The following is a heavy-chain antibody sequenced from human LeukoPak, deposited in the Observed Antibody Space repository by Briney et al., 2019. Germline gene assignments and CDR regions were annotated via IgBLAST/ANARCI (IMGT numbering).Heavy chain of an antibody. CDR3: ARGGCSSTSCQPKENDY. V-gene: IGHV1-8*01. J-gene: IGHJ4*02. D-gene: IGHD2-2*01. CDR2: MNPNSGNT. Sequence: ASVKVSCKASGGTFTSYDINWVRQATGQGLEWMGWMNPNSGNTGYAQKFQGRVTMTRNTSISTAYMELSSLRSEDTAVYYCARGGCSSTSCQPKENDYWGQGTLVTVSS. CDR1: GGTFTSYD.